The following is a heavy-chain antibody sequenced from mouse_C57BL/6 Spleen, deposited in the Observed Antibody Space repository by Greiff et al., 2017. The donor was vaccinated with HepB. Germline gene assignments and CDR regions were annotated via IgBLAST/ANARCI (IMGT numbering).Heavy chain of an antibody. V-gene: IGHV1-82*01. CDR2: IYPGDGDT. D-gene: IGHD1-1*01. Sequence: QVQLQQSGPELVKPGASVKISCKASGYAFSSSWMNWVKQRPGKGLEWIGRIYPGDGDTNYNGKFKGKATLTADKSSSTAYMQLSSLKSEDSAVYFCGRRHYGSNFDVWGTGTTVTVSS. J-gene: IGHJ1*03. CDR1: GYAFSSSW. CDR3: GRRHYGSNFDV.